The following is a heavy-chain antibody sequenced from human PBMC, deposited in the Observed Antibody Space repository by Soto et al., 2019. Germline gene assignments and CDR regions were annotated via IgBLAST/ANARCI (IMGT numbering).Heavy chain of an antibody. CDR3: ARDDFWGGRTHDF. CDR1: TDSVRNYY. D-gene: IGHD3-3*01. V-gene: IGHV4-4*07. CDR2: VYFSGDT. Sequence: SETLSLTCTVSTDSVRNYYWSWIRQPAGKTLEWIGRVYFSGDTNYNPSLKSRVTMSVDTSKNQFSLRLSSVTAADTAVYYCARDDFWGGRTHDFWGQGTQVTVSS. J-gene: IGHJ4*02.